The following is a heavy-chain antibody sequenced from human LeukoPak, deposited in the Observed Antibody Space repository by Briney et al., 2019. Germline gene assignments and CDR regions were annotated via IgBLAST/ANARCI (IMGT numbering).Heavy chain of an antibody. J-gene: IGHJ4*02. V-gene: IGHV3-9*01. CDR3: AKGVSVAVAGYVDS. CDR2: ITWNSGSI. Sequence: SGGSLRLSCAASGFTFDDYAMHWVRQAPGKGLEWVSGITWNSGSIGYADSAKGRFTISRDNAKNSLYLQMNSLRAEDTALYYCAKGVSVAVAGYVDSWGQGTLVTVSS. CDR1: GFTFDDYA. D-gene: IGHD6-19*01.